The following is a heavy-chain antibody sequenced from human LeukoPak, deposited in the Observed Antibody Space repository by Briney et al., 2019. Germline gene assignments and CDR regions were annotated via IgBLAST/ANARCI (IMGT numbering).Heavy chain of an antibody. CDR1: GYTFTSYD. D-gene: IGHD5-18*01. V-gene: IGHV1-8*01. CDR2: MNPNSGNT. Sequence: ASVKVSCKASGYTFTSYDINWVRQATGQGLEWMGWMNPNSGNTGYAQKFQGRVTMTRNTSISTAYMELSSLRSEDTAVYYCASVDTAMVTGAFAIWGQGAMVTVSS. J-gene: IGHJ3*02. CDR3: ASVDTAMVTGAFAI.